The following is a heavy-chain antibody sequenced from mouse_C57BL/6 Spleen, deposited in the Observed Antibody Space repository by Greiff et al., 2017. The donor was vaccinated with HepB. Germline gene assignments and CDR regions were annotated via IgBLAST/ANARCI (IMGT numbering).Heavy chain of an antibody. J-gene: IGHJ4*01. D-gene: IGHD4-1*01. CDR2: INPNNGGT. CDR3: ARGDWGVGAMDY. V-gene: IGHV1-18*01. CDR1: GYTFTDYN. Sequence: VQLKESGPELVKPGASVKIPCKASGYTFTDYNMDWVKQSHGKSLEWIGDINPNNGGTNYNQKFKGKATLTVDKSSSTAYMELRSLTSEDTAVYYCARGDWGVGAMDYWGQGTSVTVSS.